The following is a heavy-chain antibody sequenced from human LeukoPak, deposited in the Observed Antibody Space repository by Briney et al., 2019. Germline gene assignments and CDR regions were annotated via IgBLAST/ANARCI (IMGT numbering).Heavy chain of an antibody. CDR2: ISSSSSYI. V-gene: IGHV3-21*01. CDR3: ARSNPSYGLDY. CDR1: GFTISNRD. Sequence: GGSLRLSCAASGFTISNRDMNWVRQAPGKGLERVSSISSSSSYIYYADSVKGRFTISRDNAKNSLYLQMNSLRAEDTAVYYCARSNPSYGLDYWGQGTLVTVSS. D-gene: IGHD5-18*01. J-gene: IGHJ4*02.